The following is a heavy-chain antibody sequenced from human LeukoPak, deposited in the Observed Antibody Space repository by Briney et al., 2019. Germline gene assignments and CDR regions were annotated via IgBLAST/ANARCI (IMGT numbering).Heavy chain of an antibody. J-gene: IGHJ1*01. D-gene: IGHD1-26*01. Sequence: KPSETLSLTCAVYGGSFSGYYWSWIRQPPGKGLEWIGEINHSGSTNYNPSLKSRVTISVDTSKNQFSLKLSSVTAADTAVYYCARRELWLKYFQHWGQGTLVTVSS. CDR3: ARRELWLKYFQH. V-gene: IGHV4-34*01. CDR1: GGSFSGYY. CDR2: INHSGST.